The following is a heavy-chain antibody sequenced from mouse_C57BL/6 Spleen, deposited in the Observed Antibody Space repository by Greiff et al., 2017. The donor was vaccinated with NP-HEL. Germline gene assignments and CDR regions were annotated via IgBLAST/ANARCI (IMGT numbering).Heavy chain of an antibody. J-gene: IGHJ1*03. CDR3: ARGGLLWLRYFDV. CDR1: GYTFTSYW. V-gene: IGHV1-69*01. Sequence: VKLQQPGAELVMPGASVKLSCKASGYTFTSYWMHWVKQRPGQGLEWIGEIDPSDSYTNYNQKFKGKSTLAVDKSSSTAYMQLSSLTSEDSAVYYCARGGLLWLRYFDVWGTGTTVTVSS. D-gene: IGHD2-2*01. CDR2: IDPSDSYT.